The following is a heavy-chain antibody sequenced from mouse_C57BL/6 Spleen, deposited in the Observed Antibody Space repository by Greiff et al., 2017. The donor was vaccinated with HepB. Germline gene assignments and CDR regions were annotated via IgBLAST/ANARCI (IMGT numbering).Heavy chain of an antibody. V-gene: IGHV1-55*01. CDR1: GYTFTSYW. CDR3: ARITTVVATKDY. CDR2: IYPGSGST. J-gene: IGHJ2*01. D-gene: IGHD1-1*01. Sequence: VKLQQPGAELVKPGASVKMSCKASGYTFTSYWITWVKQRPGQGLEWIGDIYPGSGSTNYNEKFKSKATLTVDTSSSTAYMQLSSLTSEDSAVYYCARITTVVATKDYWGQGTTLTVSS.